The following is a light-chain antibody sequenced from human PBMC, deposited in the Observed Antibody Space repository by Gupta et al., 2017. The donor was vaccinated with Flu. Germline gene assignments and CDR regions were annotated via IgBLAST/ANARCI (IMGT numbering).Light chain of an antibody. V-gene: IGKV3-20*01. CDR3: QQQDGSPFT. Sequence: EIVLTQSPGTLSLSPGERATLSCRASQSLSGALAWYQQKPGQAPRLLIFSASGRATGTPGRFSGSGSGTDFTLTISRLEPEDFAVYYCQQQDGSPFTFGHGTTVDIK. J-gene: IGKJ3*01. CDR1: QSLSGA. CDR2: SAS.